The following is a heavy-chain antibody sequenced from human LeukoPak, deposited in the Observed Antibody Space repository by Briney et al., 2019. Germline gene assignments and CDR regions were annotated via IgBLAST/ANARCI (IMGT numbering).Heavy chain of an antibody. V-gene: IGHV4-30-4*07. D-gene: IGHD3-22*01. CDR3: ARANYYDSSGYPPKIDY. J-gene: IGHJ4*02. Sequence: MTSETLSLTCAVSGGSISSGGYSWSWIRQPPGKGLEWIGYIYYSGSTYYNPSLKSRVTISVDTSKNQFSLKLSSVTAADTAVYYCARANYYDSSGYPPKIDYWGQGTLVTVSS. CDR2: IYYSGST. CDR1: GGSISSGGYS.